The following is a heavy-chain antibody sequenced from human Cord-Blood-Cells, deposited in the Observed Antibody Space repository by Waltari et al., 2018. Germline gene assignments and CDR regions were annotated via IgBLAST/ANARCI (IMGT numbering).Heavy chain of an antibody. J-gene: IGHJ4*02. V-gene: IGHV1-69*09. Sequence: QVPLVQSGAEVKKPGSAVKVSCKVSGGTFGCQAISWVRQAPGQGIEWMGRIIPILGIANYAQKFQGRVTITADKSTSTAYMELSSLRSEDTAVYYCARGKTVFDYWGQGTLVTVSS. CDR3: ARGKTVFDY. CDR2: IIPILGIA. CDR1: GGTFGCQA.